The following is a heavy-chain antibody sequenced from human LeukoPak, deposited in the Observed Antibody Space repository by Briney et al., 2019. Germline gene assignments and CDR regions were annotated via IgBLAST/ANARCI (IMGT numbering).Heavy chain of an antibody. CDR1: LDSLSSYY. V-gene: IGHV4-59*01. CDR3: TSLNTEDTADYHYDSTCYHRRGYFDY. CDR2: IYYSGST. Sequence: PSETLSLTCTVSLDSLSSYYWSWTRQPPGKGLEWIGYIYYSGSTNYNPSLKSRVTISVDTSKNQFSLKLSSVDATNTAVYYCTSLNTEDTADYHYDSTCYHRRGYFDYWGQGTLVTVSS. J-gene: IGHJ4*02. D-gene: IGHD3-22*01.